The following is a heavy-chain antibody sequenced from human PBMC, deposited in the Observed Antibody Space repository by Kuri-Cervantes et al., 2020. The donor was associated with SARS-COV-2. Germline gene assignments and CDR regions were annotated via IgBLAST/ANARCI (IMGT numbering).Heavy chain of an antibody. CDR1: GGSISSYY. D-gene: IGHD6-13*01. Sequence: SETLSLTCTVSGGSISSYYWSWIRQPAGKGLEWIGRNYTSGSTNYNPSLKSRVTMSVDTSKNQFSLKLSSVTAADTAVYYCARDLIAAAGQYYYYGMDVWGQGTTVTVSS. J-gene: IGHJ6*02. CDR3: ARDLIAAAGQYYYYGMDV. CDR2: NYTSGST. V-gene: IGHV4-4*07.